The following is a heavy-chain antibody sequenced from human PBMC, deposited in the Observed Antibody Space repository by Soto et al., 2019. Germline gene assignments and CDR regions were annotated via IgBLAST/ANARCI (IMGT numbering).Heavy chain of an antibody. Sequence: SETLSLTCTVSGGSISSGGYYWSWIRQHPGKGLEWIGYIYYSGSTYYNPSLKSRVTISVDTSKNQFSLKLSSVTAADTAVYYCAVVDRTGNWFDPWGKGALVTVSS. CDR2: IYYSGST. CDR1: GGSISSGGYY. V-gene: IGHV4-31*03. D-gene: IGHD3-22*01. CDR3: AVVDRTGNWFDP. J-gene: IGHJ5*02.